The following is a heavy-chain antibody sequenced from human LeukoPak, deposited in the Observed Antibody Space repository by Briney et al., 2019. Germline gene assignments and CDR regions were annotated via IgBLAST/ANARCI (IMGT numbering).Heavy chain of an antibody. Sequence: SETLSLTCTVSGGSISSSTYYWGWIRQPPGKGLEWFGYIYYSGSTNYNPSLKSRVTISVDTSKNQFSLKLRSVTAADTAVYYCARVEEGYGSGRRENYYYYYMDVWGKGTTVTISS. J-gene: IGHJ6*03. CDR2: IYYSGST. CDR1: GGSISSSTYY. CDR3: ARVEEGYGSGRRENYYYYYMDV. D-gene: IGHD3-10*01. V-gene: IGHV4-61*05.